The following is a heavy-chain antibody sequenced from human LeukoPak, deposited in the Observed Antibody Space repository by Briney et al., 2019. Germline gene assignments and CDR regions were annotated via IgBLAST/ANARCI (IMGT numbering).Heavy chain of an antibody. V-gene: IGHV1-2*04. Sequence: ASVKVSCKASGYTFTGYYIHWVRQAPGQGLEWMGWINPNSGGTNYAQKFQGWVTMTRDTSISTAYMELSRLRSDDTAVYYCARDEGGLDYGGYALDYWGQGTLVTVSS. CDR3: ARDEGGLDYGGYALDY. D-gene: IGHD4-17*01. CDR1: GYTFTGYY. CDR2: INPNSGGT. J-gene: IGHJ4*02.